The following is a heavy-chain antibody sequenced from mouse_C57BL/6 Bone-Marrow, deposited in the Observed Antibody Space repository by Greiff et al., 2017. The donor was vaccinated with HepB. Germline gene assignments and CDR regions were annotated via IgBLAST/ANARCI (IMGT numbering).Heavy chain of an antibody. CDR3: ARKGAYYFGRHYFGH. J-gene: IGHJ2*03. CDR1: GYTFTSYW. V-gene: IGHV1-61*01. D-gene: IGHD1-1*01. Sequence: QVQLKQPGAELVRPGSSVKLSCKASGYTFTSYWMDWVKQRPGQGLEWIGNIYPSDSETHYNQKFKDKATLTVDKSSSTAYMQLSSLTSEDSAVYYWARKGAYYFGRHYFGHRGQGPSLPVPS. CDR2: IYPSDSET.